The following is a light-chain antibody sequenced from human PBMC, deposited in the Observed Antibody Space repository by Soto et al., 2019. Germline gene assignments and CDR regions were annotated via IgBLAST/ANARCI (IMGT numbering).Light chain of an antibody. CDR2: GAS. CDR1: QSVSSSY. CDR3: QHYDSLPIT. V-gene: IGKV3-20*01. J-gene: IGKJ5*01. Sequence: EIVMTQSPATLYVSPGERATHSCRASQSVSSSYLAWYQQKPGQPPRLLIYGASSRATGIPDRFSGSGSGTDFTLTISRLEPEDFAVFYCQHYDSLPITFGQGTRLQIK.